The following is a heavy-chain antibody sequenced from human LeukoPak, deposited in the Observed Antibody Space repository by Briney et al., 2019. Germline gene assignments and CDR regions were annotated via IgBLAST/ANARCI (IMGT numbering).Heavy chain of an antibody. CDR3: ARGASGVYTVTTSWFDP. V-gene: IGHV1-2*02. Sequence: ASVKVSCKASGYIFTSYGISWVRQAPGQGLEWMGWINPNSGGTNYAQKFQGRVTMTRDTSISTAYMELSRLRSDDTAVYYCARGASGVYTVTTSWFDPWGQGTLVTVSS. J-gene: IGHJ5*02. CDR2: INPNSGGT. D-gene: IGHD4-17*01. CDR1: GYIFTSYG.